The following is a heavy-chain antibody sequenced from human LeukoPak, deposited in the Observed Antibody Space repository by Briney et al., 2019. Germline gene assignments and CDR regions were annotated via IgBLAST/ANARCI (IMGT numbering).Heavy chain of an antibody. J-gene: IGHJ4*02. D-gene: IGHD1-26*01. V-gene: IGHV3-66*04. CDR3: ARHSGSYSRYFDY. CDR1: GFTVSSNY. CDR2: IYSGGST. Sequence: GGSLRLSCAASGFTVSSNYMSWVRQAPGKGLEWVSVIYSGGSTYYADSVKGRFTISRDNSKNTLYLQMNSLRAEDTAVYYCARHSGSYSRYFDYWGQGTLVTVSS.